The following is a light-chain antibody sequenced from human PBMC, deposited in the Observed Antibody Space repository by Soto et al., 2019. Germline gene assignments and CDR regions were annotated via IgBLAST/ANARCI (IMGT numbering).Light chain of an antibody. CDR3: QQRSNWPPSYT. V-gene: IGKV3D-20*02. CDR1: QTISSTY. J-gene: IGKJ2*01. CDR2: DAS. Sequence: EIVLTQSPGTLSLSPGDRATLSCRASQTISSTYLVWYQQKPGQAPRLLIYDASTRAAGIPARFSGTGSGTDFTLTISSLEPEDFAVYYCQQRSNWPPSYTFGQGTKVDIK.